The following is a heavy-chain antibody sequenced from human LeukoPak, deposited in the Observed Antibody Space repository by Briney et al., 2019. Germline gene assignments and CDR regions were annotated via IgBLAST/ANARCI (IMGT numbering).Heavy chain of an antibody. CDR1: GGSISSSSYY. J-gene: IGHJ3*02. CDR3: AAAQEVVINPDAFDI. Sequence: PSETLSLTRTVSGGSISSSSYYWGWIRQPPGKGLEWIGYIYYSGSTNYNPSLKSRVTISVDTSKNQFSLKLSSVTAADTAVYYCAAAQEVVINPDAFDIWGQGTMVTVSS. D-gene: IGHD3-22*01. V-gene: IGHV4-39*07. CDR2: IYYSGST.